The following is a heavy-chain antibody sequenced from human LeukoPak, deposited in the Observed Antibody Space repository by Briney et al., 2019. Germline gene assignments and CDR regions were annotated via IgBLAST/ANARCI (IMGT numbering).Heavy chain of an antibody. CDR3: ARFRGVAGTSPFDY. Sequence: GGSLRLSCAASGFTFSSYGMHWVRQASGKGLEWVAVIWYDGSNKYYADSVKGRFTISRDNSKNTLYLQMNSLRAEDTAVYYCARFRGVAGTSPFDYWGQGTLVTVSS. CDR2: IWYDGSNK. J-gene: IGHJ4*02. CDR1: GFTFSSYG. V-gene: IGHV3-33*01. D-gene: IGHD6-19*01.